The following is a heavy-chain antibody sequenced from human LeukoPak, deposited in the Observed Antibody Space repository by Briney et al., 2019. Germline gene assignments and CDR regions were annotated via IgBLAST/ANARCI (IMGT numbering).Heavy chain of an antibody. Sequence: PGGSLRLSCAASGFTFSSYEMNWVRQAPGKGLEWVANIKQDGSEKYYVDSVKGRFTISRDNAKNSLYLQMNSLRAEDTAVYYCARDLFGESSSWYVDYWGQGTLVTVSS. CDR3: ARDLFGESSSWYVDY. D-gene: IGHD6-13*01. CDR1: GFTFSSYE. CDR2: IKQDGSEK. J-gene: IGHJ4*02. V-gene: IGHV3-7*01.